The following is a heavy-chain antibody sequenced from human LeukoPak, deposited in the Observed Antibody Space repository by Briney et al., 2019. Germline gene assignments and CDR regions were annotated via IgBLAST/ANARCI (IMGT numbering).Heavy chain of an antibody. D-gene: IGHD3-22*01. CDR1: GFTFSSYG. CDR3: AKASEYYYENNGPNWFDP. CDR2: IRNDGSNK. V-gene: IGHV3-30*02. J-gene: IGHJ5*02. Sequence: PGGSLRLSCAASGFTFSSYGMHWVRQAPGKGLYWVAFIRNDGSNKYHADSVKGRFTISRDNSKNTLYLQMSSLRPEDTAVYYCAKASEYYYENNGPNWFDPWGQGTQVTVSS.